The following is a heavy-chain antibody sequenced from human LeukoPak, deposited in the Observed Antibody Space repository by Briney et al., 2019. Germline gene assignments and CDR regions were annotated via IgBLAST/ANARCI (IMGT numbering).Heavy chain of an antibody. CDR1: GFTVSSNY. V-gene: IGHV3-53*01. Sequence: GGSLRLSCAASGFTVSSNYMSWARQAPGKGLEWVSVIYSGGSTYYADSVKGRFTISRDNSKNTLYLQMNSLRAEDTAVYYCAKRGTYYYDSSGYYTLFDYWGQGTLVTVSS. J-gene: IGHJ4*02. CDR3: AKRGTYYYDSSGYYTLFDY. D-gene: IGHD3-22*01. CDR2: IYSGGST.